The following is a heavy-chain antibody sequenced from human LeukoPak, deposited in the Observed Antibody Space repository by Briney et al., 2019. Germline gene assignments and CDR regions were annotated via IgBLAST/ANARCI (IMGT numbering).Heavy chain of an antibody. D-gene: IGHD6-19*01. Sequence: PGGSLRLSCAASGFTLSNYWMSWVRQAPGKGLEWVANIKQDGSEKYYVDSVKGRFTISRDNAKKSLYLQMNSLRAEDTAVYYCARAGYNSGYDYWGQGTLVTVSS. CDR1: GFTLSNYW. V-gene: IGHV3-7*05. CDR2: IKQDGSEK. CDR3: ARAGYNSGYDY. J-gene: IGHJ4*02.